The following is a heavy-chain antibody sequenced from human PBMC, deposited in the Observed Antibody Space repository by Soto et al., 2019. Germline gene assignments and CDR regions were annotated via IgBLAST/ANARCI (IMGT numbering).Heavy chain of an antibody. Sequence: QVQLVESGGGVVQPGRSLRLSCATSGFTFSSYGMHWVRQGPGKGLEWVAVIWYDGTNKYYADSVNGRFTISRDDSKSTLYLQMNSLRAEDTAVYYCARGPMTAVTTWGDWYFDLWGRGTLVTVSS. D-gene: IGHD4-17*01. CDR3: ARGPMTAVTTWGDWYFDL. V-gene: IGHV3-33*01. CDR2: IWYDGTNK. CDR1: GFTFSSYG. J-gene: IGHJ2*01.